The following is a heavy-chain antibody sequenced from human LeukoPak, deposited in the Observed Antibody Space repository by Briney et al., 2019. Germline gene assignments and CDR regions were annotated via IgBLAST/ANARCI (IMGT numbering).Heavy chain of an antibody. Sequence: GSLRLSCAVSGITLSNYGMSWVRQAPGKGPEWVAGISGSGGSAYHADAVKGRFTISRDNPKNTLYLQMDSLRVEDTAVYFCAKRGVVIRVILVGFHKEAYYFDSWGQGALVTVSS. CDR2: ISGSGGSA. CDR1: GITLSNYG. V-gene: IGHV3-23*01. CDR3: AKRGVVIRVILVGFHKEAYYFDS. D-gene: IGHD3-22*01. J-gene: IGHJ4*02.